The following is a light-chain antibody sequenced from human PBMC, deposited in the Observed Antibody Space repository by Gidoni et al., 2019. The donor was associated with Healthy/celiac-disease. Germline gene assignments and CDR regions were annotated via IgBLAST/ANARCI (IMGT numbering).Light chain of an antibody. Sequence: DIVMTQSPLSLPVTPGEPASISCRSSQSLLHSNGYNYLDWYLQKPGQSPQLLIYLGSNRASGVPDRFSGSGSGTDFTLKISRVEADDVVVYYCMQALQTPRFGQGTKLEIK. J-gene: IGKJ2*03. V-gene: IGKV2-28*01. CDR3: MQALQTPR. CDR2: LGS. CDR1: QSLLHSNGYNY.